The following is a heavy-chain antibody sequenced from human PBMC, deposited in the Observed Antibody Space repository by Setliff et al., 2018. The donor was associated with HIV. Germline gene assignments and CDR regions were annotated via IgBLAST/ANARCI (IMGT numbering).Heavy chain of an antibody. CDR1: GYSFTTYY. CDR3: ARAGMEPYYYYYYMDV. J-gene: IGHJ6*03. V-gene: IGHV1-69*13. D-gene: IGHD1-1*01. CDR2: IIPIFGTA. Sequence: SVKVSCKASGYSFTTYYIHWMRQAPGQGLEWMGGIIPIFGTANYARKFQGRVTITADESTSTAYMELSSLRSEDTAVYYCARAGMEPYYYYYYMDVWGEGTTVTSP.